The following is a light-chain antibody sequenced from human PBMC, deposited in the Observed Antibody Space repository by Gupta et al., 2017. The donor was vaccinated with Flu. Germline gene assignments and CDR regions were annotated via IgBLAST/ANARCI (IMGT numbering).Light chain of an antibody. Sequence: SPGTLSLSPGERGTLSCRASQRVPSSYLSWYLQRPGQPPRLLIYGANSRASGTPDRFSGTYSGTDFTLTIRRLEPEDVGVYFCQQYGASPWTFGQGTKVEIK. CDR1: QRVPSSY. CDR3: QQYGASPWT. V-gene: IGKV3-20*01. J-gene: IGKJ1*01. CDR2: GAN.